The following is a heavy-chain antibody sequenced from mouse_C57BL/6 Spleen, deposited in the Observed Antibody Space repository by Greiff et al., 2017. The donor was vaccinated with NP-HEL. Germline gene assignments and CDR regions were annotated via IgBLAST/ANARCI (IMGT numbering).Heavy chain of an antibody. D-gene: IGHD1-1*01. CDR3: ARDVYYGSSYYFDY. J-gene: IGHJ2*01. Sequence: EVNVVESEGGLVQPGSSMKLSCTASGFTFSDYYMAWVRQVPEKGLEWVANINYDGSSTYYLDSLKSRFIISRDNAKNILYLQMSSLKSEDTATYYCARDVYYGSSYYFDYWGQGTTLTVSS. CDR1: GFTFSDYY. CDR2: INYDGSST. V-gene: IGHV5-16*01.